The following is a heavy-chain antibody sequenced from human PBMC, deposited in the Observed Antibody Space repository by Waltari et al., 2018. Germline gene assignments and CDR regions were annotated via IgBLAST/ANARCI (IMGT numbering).Heavy chain of an antibody. CDR3: ATGSFGVVRIPSWFDP. CDR2: FVPEDGET. Sequence: QVQLVQSGAEVKKPGASVKVSCKVSGYTLTELSMHWVRQAPGKGLEWMGGFVPEDGETIYAQKFQGRVTRTEDTSTDTAYMELSSLRSEDTAVYYCATGSFGVVRIPSWFDPWGQGTLVTVSS. J-gene: IGHJ5*02. CDR1: GYTLTELS. V-gene: IGHV1-24*01. D-gene: IGHD3-3*02.